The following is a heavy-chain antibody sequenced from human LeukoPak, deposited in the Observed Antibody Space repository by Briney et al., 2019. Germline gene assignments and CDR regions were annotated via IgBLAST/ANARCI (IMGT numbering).Heavy chain of an antibody. J-gene: IGHJ4*02. V-gene: IGHV3-53*01. CDR2: FYSVGGT. D-gene: IGHD5-12*01. CDR1: AFTVSSHS. Sequence: PGGSLRLSCAASAFTVSSHSMTWVRQAPGKGLEWVSIFYSVGGTYYADSVRGRFTLSRDNSKNTLYLQMNSLRAEDSAVYYCARSGTGYFLDYWGQGTLVTVSS. CDR3: ARSGTGYFLDY.